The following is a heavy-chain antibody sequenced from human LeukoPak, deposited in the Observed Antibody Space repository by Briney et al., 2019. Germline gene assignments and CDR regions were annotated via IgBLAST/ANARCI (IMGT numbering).Heavy chain of an antibody. V-gene: IGHV1-46*01. J-gene: IGHJ5*02. CDR1: GYTLTSYY. D-gene: IGHD2-2*01. CDR2: INPSGGTT. CDR3: ARDRCSSTSCYAAALLWFGESLWFDP. Sequence: ASVKVSCKASGYTLTSYYMHWVRQAPGQGLEWMGIINPSGGTTSYAQKFQGRVTITADESTSTAYMELSSLRSEDTAVYYCARDRCSSTSCYAAALLWFGESLWFDPWGQGTLVTVSS.